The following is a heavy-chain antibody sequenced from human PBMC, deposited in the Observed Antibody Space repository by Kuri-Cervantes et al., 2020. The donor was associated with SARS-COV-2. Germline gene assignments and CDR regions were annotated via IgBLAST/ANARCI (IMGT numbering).Heavy chain of an antibody. CDR3: ARVYEYVRLAWCMDV. CDR2: ISYDGSSK. J-gene: IGHJ6*02. V-gene: IGHV3-30*04. CDR1: VFTFSNYA. D-gene: IGHD3/OR15-3a*01. Sequence: GESLKISCTTSVFTFSNYAMYWVRQAPGKGLERVAVISYDGSSKYYADSVKGRFTISRDNPKHTLYLQMNRMTIEDTAVYYCARVYEYVRLAWCMDVWGHGTTVTVSS.